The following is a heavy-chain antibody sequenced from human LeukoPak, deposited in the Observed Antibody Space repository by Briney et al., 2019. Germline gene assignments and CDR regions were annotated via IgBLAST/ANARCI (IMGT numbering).Heavy chain of an antibody. V-gene: IGHV1-2*02. D-gene: IGHD6-13*01. CDR2: INPNSGGT. CDR3: ASSGKSSSWYSSQYYFDY. Sequence: ASVTVSCKASGYTFTGYYMHWVRQAPGQGLEWMGWINPNSGGTNYAQKFQGRVTMTRDTSISTAYMELSRLRSDDTAVYYCASSGKSSSWYSSQYYFDYWGQGTLVTVSS. J-gene: IGHJ4*02. CDR1: GYTFTGYY.